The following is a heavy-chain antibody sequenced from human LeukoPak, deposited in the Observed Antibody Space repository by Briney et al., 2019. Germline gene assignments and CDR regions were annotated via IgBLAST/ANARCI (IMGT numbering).Heavy chain of an antibody. J-gene: IGHJ4*02. CDR1: GFTFSTYA. CDR2: ISYDGNNE. Sequence: GGSLRLSCAASGFTFSTYAMHWVRQAPGKGLEWVALISYDGNNEYYADSVKGRFTISRDNSKNTLYLQMNSLRPEDTAVYYCAKTPYDSSGYQDYWGQGTLVTVSS. V-gene: IGHV3-30*04. CDR3: AKTPYDSSGYQDY. D-gene: IGHD3-22*01.